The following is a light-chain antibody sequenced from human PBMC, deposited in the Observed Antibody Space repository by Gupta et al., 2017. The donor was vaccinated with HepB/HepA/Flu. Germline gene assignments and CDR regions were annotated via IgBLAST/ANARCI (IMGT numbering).Light chain of an antibody. V-gene: IGKV1-5*03. CDR1: QSISSW. Sequence: DIQMTQYPSTLSASVGDRVTITCRASQSISSWWAWYQQKPGKAPKLLNYTASSSESGVPSRFSGSASGTEFTLTISSLHPDDFATYYCQQDNSYSGTFGQGTKVEIK. CDR2: TAS. J-gene: IGKJ1*01. CDR3: QQDNSYSGT.